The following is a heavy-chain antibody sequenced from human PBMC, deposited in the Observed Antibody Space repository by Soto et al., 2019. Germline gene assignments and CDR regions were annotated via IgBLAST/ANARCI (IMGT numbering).Heavy chain of an antibody. Sequence: ASVKVSCKASGYTFTDYYIHWVRQAPGQGLEWMGWISPRTGSADFAQRFQGRVSMTRDTSITTAYMELSSLRSDDTAVYYCASGYSYGGLDSWGQGPLVTVSS. CDR3: ASGYSYGGLDS. CDR1: GYTFTDYY. D-gene: IGHD5-18*01. CDR2: ISPRTGSA. J-gene: IGHJ4*02. V-gene: IGHV1-2*02.